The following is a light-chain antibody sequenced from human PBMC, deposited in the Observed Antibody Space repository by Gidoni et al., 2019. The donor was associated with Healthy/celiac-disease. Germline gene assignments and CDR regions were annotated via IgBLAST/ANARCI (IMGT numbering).Light chain of an antibody. J-gene: IGLJ1*01. CDR2: SNN. V-gene: IGLV1-44*01. CDR1: SSNIGSNT. Sequence: QSVLTQPPSASGTPGQRVTISCSGSSSNIGSNTVNWYQQLPGTAPTLLIYSNNQRPSGVPDRFSGSKSGTSASLAISGLQSEDEADYYCAAWDDSLNGPLYVFGTGTKVTVL. CDR3: AAWDDSLNGPLYV.